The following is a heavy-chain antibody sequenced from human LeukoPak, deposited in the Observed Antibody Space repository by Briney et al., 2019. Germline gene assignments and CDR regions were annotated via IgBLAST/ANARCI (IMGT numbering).Heavy chain of an antibody. J-gene: IGHJ6*03. CDR3: ARGRVGGGDFWSGYNYYYMDV. V-gene: IGHV1-2*02. Sequence: ASVKVSCKASGYTFADYYIHWVRQAPGQGLEWMGWINPNSGGTNYAQKFQGRVTMTRDTSISTAYMELSRLRSDDTAVYYCARGRVGGGDFWSGYNYYYMDVWGKGTAVTVSS. CDR2: INPNSGGT. D-gene: IGHD3-3*01. CDR1: GYTFADYY.